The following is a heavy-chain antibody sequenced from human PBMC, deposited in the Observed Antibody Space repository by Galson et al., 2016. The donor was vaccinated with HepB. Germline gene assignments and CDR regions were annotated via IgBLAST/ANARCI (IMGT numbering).Heavy chain of an antibody. D-gene: IGHD3-10*01. CDR1: GGSISSGGYY. CDR3: ARVEVGRRIPMVRGVTPDY. Sequence: TLSLTCTVSGGSISSGGYYWSWIRQHPGKGLEWIGYIYYSGSTYYNPSLKSRVTISVDTSKNQFSLKLSSVTAADTAVYYCARVEVGRRIPMVRGVTPDYWGHGTLVTVSS. J-gene: IGHJ4*01. CDR2: IYYSGST. V-gene: IGHV4-31*03.